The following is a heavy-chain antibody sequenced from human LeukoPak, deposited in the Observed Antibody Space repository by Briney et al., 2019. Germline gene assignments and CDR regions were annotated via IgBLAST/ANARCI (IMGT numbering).Heavy chain of an antibody. V-gene: IGHV1-46*01. J-gene: IGHJ4*02. Sequence: ASVKVSCKASGFTFINYYMHWVRQAPGQGLEWLGIINLSGGSTHYPQKFQDRVTMTRDTSTSTVYMELSSLRSEDTAVYYCAKVGINLGWEQLNYWGQGTLVTVSS. D-gene: IGHD6-6*01. CDR1: GFTFINYY. CDR2: INLSGGST. CDR3: AKVGINLGWEQLNY.